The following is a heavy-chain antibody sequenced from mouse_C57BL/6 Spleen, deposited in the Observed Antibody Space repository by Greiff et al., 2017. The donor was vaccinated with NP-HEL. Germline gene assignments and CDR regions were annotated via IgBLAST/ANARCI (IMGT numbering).Heavy chain of an antibody. CDR3: AREGMVTTGYFDY. CDR2: INPSTGGT. D-gene: IGHD2-2*01. CDR1: GYSFTGYY. Sequence: EVKLVESGPELVKPGASVKISCKASGYSFTGYYMNWVKQSPEKSLEWIGEINPSTGGTTYNQKFKAKATLTVDKSSSTAYMQLKSLTSEDSAVYYCAREGMVTTGYFDYWGQGTTLTVSS. J-gene: IGHJ2*01. V-gene: IGHV1-42*01.